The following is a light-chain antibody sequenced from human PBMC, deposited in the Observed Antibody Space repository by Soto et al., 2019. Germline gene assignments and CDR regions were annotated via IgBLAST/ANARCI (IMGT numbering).Light chain of an antibody. V-gene: IGLV2-11*01. CDR3: CSYAGSYTWV. J-gene: IGLJ3*02. CDR2: DVS. CDR1: SSAVGNYNY. Sequence: QSALTQPRSVSGSPGQSVTISCTGTSSAVGNYNYVSWYQQDPGKAPKLMIYDVSKRPSGVPDRFSGSKSGNTASLTISGLQAEDEADYYCCSYAGSYTWVFGGGTKLTVL.